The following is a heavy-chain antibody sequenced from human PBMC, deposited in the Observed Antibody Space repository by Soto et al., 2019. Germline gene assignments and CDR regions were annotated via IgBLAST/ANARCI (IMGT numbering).Heavy chain of an antibody. CDR2: ISSSGSTI. CDR3: ARVTDYGGKVDWYFDL. J-gene: IGHJ2*01. Sequence: GGSLSLSCAASGFTFSDYYMSWIRQAPGKGLEWVSYISSSGSTIYYADSVKGRFTISRDNAKNSLYLQMNSLRAEDTAVYYCARVTDYGGKVDWYFDLWGRGTLVTVSS. CDR1: GFTFSDYY. D-gene: IGHD4-17*01. V-gene: IGHV3-11*01.